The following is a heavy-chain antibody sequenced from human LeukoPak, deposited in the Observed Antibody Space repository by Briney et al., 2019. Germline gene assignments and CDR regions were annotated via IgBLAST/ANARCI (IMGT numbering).Heavy chain of an antibody. J-gene: IGHJ4*02. CDR3: ARSSRYDIWTGYTY. CDR1: GYTFTGYY. D-gene: IGHD3-9*01. CDR2: INANSGGT. Sequence: GASVKVSFTASGYTFTGYYMHWVRQAPGQGLEWMGWINANSGGTNYAQKFQGRVTMTRHTSISTAYMELSRLRSDDTAVYYCARSSRYDIWTGYTYWGQGTLVTVSP. V-gene: IGHV1-2*02.